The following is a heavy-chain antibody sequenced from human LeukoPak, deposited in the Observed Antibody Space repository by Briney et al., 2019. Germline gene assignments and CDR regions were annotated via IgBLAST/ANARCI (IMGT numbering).Heavy chain of an antibody. J-gene: IGHJ3*02. D-gene: IGHD2-15*01. CDR3: ARDREVVAFDI. Sequence: GGSLRLSCAASGFTFSNAWMSWIRQPPGKGLEWVSYISGSTTYTNYADSVRGRFTISRDNSKNSLYLQMNSLRAEDTAVYYCARDREVVAFDIWGQGTMVTVSS. V-gene: IGHV3-11*05. CDR1: GFTFSNAW. CDR2: ISGSTTYT.